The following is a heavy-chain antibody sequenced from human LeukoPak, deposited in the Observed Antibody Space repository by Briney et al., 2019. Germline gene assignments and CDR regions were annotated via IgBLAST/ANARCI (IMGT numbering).Heavy chain of an antibody. J-gene: IGHJ3*02. CDR3: ARGFGYGFDI. CDR1: GDSVSSNSAA. V-gene: IGHV6-1*01. CDR2: TYYRAKGFN. D-gene: IGHD3-10*01. Sequence: SQTLSLTCAISGDSVSSNSAAWNWIRQSPSRGLEWLGRTYYRAKGFNGYAVSVKSRITVNPDTSKNQFSLQLSSVTPEDTAVYFCARGFGYGFDIWGQGTMVTVSS.